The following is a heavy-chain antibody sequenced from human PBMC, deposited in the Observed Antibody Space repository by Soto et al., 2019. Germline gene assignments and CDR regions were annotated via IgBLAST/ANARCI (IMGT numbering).Heavy chain of an antibody. V-gene: IGHV4-30-2*01. Sequence: QLQLQESGSGLVKPSQTLSLTCAVSGGSISSSGYSWSWIRQPPGKGLEWIGNIYHSGGTYYTPSLKSRVTISVDRSKNQFSLRLSSVTAADTAVYYCVRGHEAEYFQHWGQGTLVTVSS. CDR3: VRGHEAEYFQH. CDR2: IYHSGGT. CDR1: GGSISSSGYS. J-gene: IGHJ1*01.